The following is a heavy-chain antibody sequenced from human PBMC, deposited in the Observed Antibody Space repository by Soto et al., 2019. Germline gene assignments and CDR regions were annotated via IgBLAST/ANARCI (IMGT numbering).Heavy chain of an antibody. CDR2: IYYSGST. CDR1: GGSISSYY. Sequence: SETLSLTCTVSGGSISSYYWSWIRQPPGKGLEWIGYIYYSGSTNYNPSLKSRVTISVDTSKNQFSLKLSSVTAADTAVYYCARGRAVAGPTFDYWGQGTLVTVPQ. CDR3: ARGRAVAGPTFDY. V-gene: IGHV4-59*01. J-gene: IGHJ4*02. D-gene: IGHD6-19*01.